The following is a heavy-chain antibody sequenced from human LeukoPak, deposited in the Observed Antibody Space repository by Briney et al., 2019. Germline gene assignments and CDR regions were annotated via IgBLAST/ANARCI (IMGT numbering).Heavy chain of an antibody. J-gene: IGHJ4*02. CDR1: GYSFSNYW. D-gene: IGHD2-15*01. V-gene: IGHV5-51*01. CDR3: ARLIYSQYYFDY. CDR2: FYPGASET. Sequence: GESLKISCKGSGYSFSNYWIGWVRQMPGKGLEWMGIFYPGASETKYSPSFQGQVTISADKSISTAYLQWSSLQASDSAMYYCARLIYSQYYFDYWGQGTLVTVSS.